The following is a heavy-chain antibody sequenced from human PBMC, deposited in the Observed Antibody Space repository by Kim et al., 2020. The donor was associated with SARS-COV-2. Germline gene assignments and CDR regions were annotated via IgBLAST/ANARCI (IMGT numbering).Heavy chain of an antibody. CDR3: ARQLAYCGGDCSPAAFDI. CDR2: IGTAGDT. J-gene: IGHJ3*02. D-gene: IGHD2-21*02. CDR1: GFTFSSYD. Sequence: GGSLRLSCAASGFTFSSYDMHWVRQATGKGLEWVSAIGTAGDTYYPGSVKGRFTISRENAKNSLYLQMNSLRAGDTAVYYCARQLAYCGGDCSPAAFDIWGQGTMVTVSS. V-gene: IGHV3-13*01.